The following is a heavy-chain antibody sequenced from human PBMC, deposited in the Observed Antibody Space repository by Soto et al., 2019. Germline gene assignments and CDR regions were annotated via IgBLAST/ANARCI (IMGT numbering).Heavy chain of an antibody. CDR2: INHSGST. D-gene: IGHD2-15*01. CDR3: ARGYCSGGSCYLYYFDY. V-gene: IGHV4-34*01. Sequence: PSETLSLTCAVYGGSFSGYYWSWIRQPPGKGLEWIGEINHSGSTNYNPSLKSRVTISVDTSKNQFSLKLSSVTAADTALYYCARGYCSGGSCYLYYFDYWGQGTLVTVSS. CDR1: GGSFSGYY. J-gene: IGHJ4*02.